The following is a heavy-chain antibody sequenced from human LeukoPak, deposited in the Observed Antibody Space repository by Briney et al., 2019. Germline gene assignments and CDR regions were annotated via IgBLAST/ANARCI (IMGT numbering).Heavy chain of an antibody. CDR1: GYTFSGYY. CDR3: ARDTDTAMVTGMYFDY. J-gene: IGHJ4*02. V-gene: IGHV1-2*02. Sequence: ASVKVSCKASGYTFSGYYMHWVRQAPGQGLEWMGWINPNSGGTNYAQKFQGRVTMTRDTSISTAYMELSRLRSDDTAVYYCARDTDTAMVTGMYFDYWGQGTLVTVSS. D-gene: IGHD5-18*01. CDR2: INPNSGGT.